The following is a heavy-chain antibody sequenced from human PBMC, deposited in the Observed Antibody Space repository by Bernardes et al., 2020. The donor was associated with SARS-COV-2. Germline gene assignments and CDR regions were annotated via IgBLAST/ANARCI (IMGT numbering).Heavy chain of an antibody. CDR2: IYSGGST. CDR1: GFTVSSSY. CDR3: ATEGCSGGSCHSGDY. V-gene: IGHV3-66*01. D-gene: IGHD2-15*01. J-gene: IGHJ4*02. Sequence: GSLRLSCAASGFTVSSSYMNWVRQAPGKGLEWVSVIYSGGSTYYADSVKGRFTISRDNSKNTVYLQMNSLRAEDTAVYYCATEGCSGGSCHSGDYWGQGTLVTVSS.